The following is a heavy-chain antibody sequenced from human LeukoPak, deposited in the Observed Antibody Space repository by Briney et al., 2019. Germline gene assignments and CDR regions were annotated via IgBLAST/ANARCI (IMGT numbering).Heavy chain of an antibody. Sequence: GGSLRLSCAASGFTFSSSAMTWVRQAPGKGLEWVSAISGSDGSTYYADSVKGRFTISRDNSKNTLYLQMNSLRAEDTAVYYCAKDRTTVTPNWFDPWGQGTLVTVSS. CDR2: ISGSDGST. CDR3: AKDRTTVTPNWFDP. V-gene: IGHV3-23*01. CDR1: GFTFSSSA. D-gene: IGHD4-17*01. J-gene: IGHJ5*02.